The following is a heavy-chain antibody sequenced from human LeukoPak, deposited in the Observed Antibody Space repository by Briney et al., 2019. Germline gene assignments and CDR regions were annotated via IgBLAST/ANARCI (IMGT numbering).Heavy chain of an antibody. CDR2: MNPNSGNT. Sequence: ASVKVSCKASGYTFTSYGISWVRQATGQGLEWMGWMNPNSGNTGYAQKFQGRVTITRNTSISTAYKELSSLRSEDTAVYYCARRIAVAGGYYFDYWGQGTLVTVSS. J-gene: IGHJ4*02. CDR1: GYTFTSYG. V-gene: IGHV1-8*03. CDR3: ARRIAVAGGYYFDY. D-gene: IGHD6-19*01.